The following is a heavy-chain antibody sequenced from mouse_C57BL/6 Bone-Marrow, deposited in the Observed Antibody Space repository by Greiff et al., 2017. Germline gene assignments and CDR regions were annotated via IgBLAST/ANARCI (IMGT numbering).Heavy chain of an antibody. D-gene: IGHD1-1*01. J-gene: IGHJ2*01. CDR3: EGSYGDN. CDR1: GYTFTSYW. Sequence: VQLQQPGAELVKPGASVKMSCKASGYTFTSYWITWVKQRPGHGLEWLGDIYPGSGSTHYHEKFKSKATLTVDTSSSTAYMQLSSLTSEYSAVYDCEGSYGDNWGQGTTLTVSA. CDR2: IYPGSGST. V-gene: IGHV1-55*01.